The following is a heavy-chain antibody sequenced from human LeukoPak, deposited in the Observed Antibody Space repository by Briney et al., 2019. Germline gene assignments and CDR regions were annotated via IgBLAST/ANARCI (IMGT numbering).Heavy chain of an antibody. CDR3: ARGRDSSGYYPLFDY. V-gene: IGHV1-69*06. CDR2: IIPIFGTA. Sequence: ASVKVSCKASGGTFSSYAISWVRQAPGQGLEWMRRIIPIFGTANYAQKFQGRVTITADKSTSTACMELSSLRSEDTAVYYCARGRDSSGYYPLFDYWGQGTLVTVSS. J-gene: IGHJ4*02. CDR1: GGTFSSYA. D-gene: IGHD3-22*01.